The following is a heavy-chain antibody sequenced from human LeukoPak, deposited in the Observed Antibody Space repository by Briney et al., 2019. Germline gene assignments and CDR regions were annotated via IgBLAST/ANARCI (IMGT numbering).Heavy chain of an antibody. Sequence: ASVKVSCKASGYTFTSYDINWLRQATGQGLEWMGWMSPNSGNTGYAQKFQGRVTMTRNTSISTAYMELSSLRSEDTAVYYCARVGLDYDFWSGYYPPHYYYYGMDVWGQGTTVTVSS. CDR1: GYTFTSYD. J-gene: IGHJ6*02. D-gene: IGHD3-3*01. CDR3: ARVGLDYDFWSGYYPPHYYYYGMDV. V-gene: IGHV1-8*01. CDR2: MSPNSGNT.